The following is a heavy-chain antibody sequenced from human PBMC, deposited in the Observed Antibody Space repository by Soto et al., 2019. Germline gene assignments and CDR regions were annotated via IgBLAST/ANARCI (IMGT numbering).Heavy chain of an antibody. CDR2: ISGSGRTT. Sequence: EVQLLESGGGLVQPGGSLRLSCAASGFIFSSYAMSWVRQAPGKGLEWVSAISGSGRTTYYADSVKGRFTISWDNSKNTLYLQMNSLRAEDTAVYYCAKYYGDYVLPWFDPWGQGTLVTVSS. D-gene: IGHD4-17*01. V-gene: IGHV3-23*01. CDR3: AKYYGDYVLPWFDP. CDR1: GFIFSSYA. J-gene: IGHJ5*02.